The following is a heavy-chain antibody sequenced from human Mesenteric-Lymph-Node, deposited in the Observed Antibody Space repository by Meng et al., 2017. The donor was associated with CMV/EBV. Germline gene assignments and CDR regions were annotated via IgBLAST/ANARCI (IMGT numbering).Heavy chain of an antibody. J-gene: IGHJ6*02. CDR2: IHNLGRNT. Sequence: GGSLRLSCAASGFTLSTHSRNWVRQAPGKGLEWVSVIHNLGRNTEYTDSVKGRFTISRDNSRNTVFLQMNGLRAEDTALYFCAKDRRYCTSTTCPPYYGMDVWGQGTTVTVSS. CDR1: GFTLSTHS. V-gene: IGHV3-23*03. D-gene: IGHD2-2*01. CDR3: AKDRRYCTSTTCPPYYGMDV.